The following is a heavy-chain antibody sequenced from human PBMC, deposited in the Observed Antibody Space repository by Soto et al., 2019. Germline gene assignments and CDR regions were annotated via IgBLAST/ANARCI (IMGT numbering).Heavy chain of an antibody. CDR3: TREDSIIIPAVADF. J-gene: IGHJ4*02. D-gene: IGHD6-19*01. CDR1: GFTFTNYG. Sequence: GGSLRLSCTVSGFTFTNYGINWVRQAPGKGLEWVSSVSKSDYTYYSDSVKGRFTISRDNAKNSVSLQMNNLTAEDTAVYYCTREDSIIIPAVADFWGQGTLVTVSS. CDR2: VSKSDYT. V-gene: IGHV3-21*01.